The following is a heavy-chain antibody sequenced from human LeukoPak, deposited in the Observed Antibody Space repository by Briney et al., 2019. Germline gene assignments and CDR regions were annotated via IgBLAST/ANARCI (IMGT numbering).Heavy chain of an antibody. J-gene: IGHJ5*02. V-gene: IGHV1-18*01. Sequence: ASVKVSCKASGYTFTSYGTSWVRQAPGQGLEWMGWISTYNGDTNSAQKFQGRVTLTTDTSTSTAYMELRSLRYDDTAVYYCTRRGPPATNWFDPWGQGTLVTVSS. CDR3: TRRGPPATNWFDP. CDR2: ISTYNGDT. D-gene: IGHD3-10*01. CDR1: GYTFTSYG.